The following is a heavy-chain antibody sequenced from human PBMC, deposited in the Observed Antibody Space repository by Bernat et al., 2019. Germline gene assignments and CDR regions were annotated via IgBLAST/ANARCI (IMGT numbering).Heavy chain of an antibody. V-gene: IGHV3-74*01. J-gene: IGHJ4*02. CDR1: GFTFSSNW. D-gene: IGHD1-1*01. Sequence: EVQLVESGGGLVQPGGSLRLSCAASGFTFSSNWMHWVRQAPGKGLVWVSRINTDGTTINYADSVKSRFTISRDNAKNTLYLQMNSLRAEDTAVYYCGKDLSWNQVDYWGQGALVTVSS. CDR2: INTDGTTI. CDR3: GKDLSWNQVDY.